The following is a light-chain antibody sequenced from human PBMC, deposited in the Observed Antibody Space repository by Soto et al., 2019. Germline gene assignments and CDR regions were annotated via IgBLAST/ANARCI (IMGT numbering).Light chain of an antibody. CDR1: SSNIGAGYD. CDR3: QSYDNSLTGLHV. CDR2: GNN. Sequence: QSVLTQPPSVSGAPGQRVTISCTGSSSNIGAGYDVHWYQHLPGTAPKLLIYGNNYRPSGVPDRFSGSKSGTSASLAITGLQADDGADYYCQSYDNSLTGLHVFGTGTKLTVL. J-gene: IGLJ1*01. V-gene: IGLV1-40*01.